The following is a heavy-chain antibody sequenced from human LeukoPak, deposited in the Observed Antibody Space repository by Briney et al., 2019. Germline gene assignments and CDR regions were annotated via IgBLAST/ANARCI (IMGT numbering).Heavy chain of an antibody. Sequence: GGSLRLSCAASGFTFSRHGMHWVRQAPGKGLEWVAVIWYDGSDKYYADSVKGRFTISRDNSENTLYLQMSSLRAEDTAVYYCAKRRDYCSGGSCYSLDYWGQGTLVTVSS. CDR1: GFTFSRHG. J-gene: IGHJ4*02. CDR2: IWYDGSDK. CDR3: AKRRDYCSGGSCYSLDY. D-gene: IGHD2-15*01. V-gene: IGHV3-33*03.